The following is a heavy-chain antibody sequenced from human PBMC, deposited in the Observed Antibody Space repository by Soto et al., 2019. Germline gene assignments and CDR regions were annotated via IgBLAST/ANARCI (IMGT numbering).Heavy chain of an antibody. Sequence: PGGSLRLSCAASGFTFSSYSMKWVRQAPGKGLEWVSSISSSSSYIYYADSVKGRFTISRDNAKNSLYLQMNSLRAEDTAVYYCAKAWDYYDSSGSSPHYFDSWGQGTLVTVSS. CDR3: AKAWDYYDSSGSSPHYFDS. V-gene: IGHV3-21*01. D-gene: IGHD3-22*01. CDR1: GFTFSSYS. J-gene: IGHJ4*02. CDR2: ISSSSSYI.